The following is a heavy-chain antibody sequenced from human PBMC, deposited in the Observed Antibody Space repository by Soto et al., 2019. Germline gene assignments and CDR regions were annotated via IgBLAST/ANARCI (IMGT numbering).Heavy chain of an antibody. CDR3: AREGSGYNL. J-gene: IGHJ1*01. V-gene: IGHV1-69*13. Sequence: SSVKVSCKASGGSFSSFGISWVRQAPGQGLEWMGGIIPVFGRPNYAQRFRGRLTITADESTNTVYLELIDLRSEDTAVYYCAREGSGYNLWGQGTQVTVSS. CDR2: IIPVFGRP. D-gene: IGHD5-12*01. CDR1: GGSFSSFG.